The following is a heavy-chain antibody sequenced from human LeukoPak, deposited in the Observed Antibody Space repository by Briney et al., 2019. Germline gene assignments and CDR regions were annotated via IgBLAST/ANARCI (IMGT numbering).Heavy chain of an antibody. CDR2: SYVGRNT. Sequence: ASETLSLTCTVSGGSISNYYWAWIRQPAGQGLEWIGRSYVGRNTDHNPSLKSRVTMSVDSSKNQFSLRLRSVTAADTAVYYCAREHKDYDGDGYYYDNWGQGTLVTVSS. D-gene: IGHD3-22*01. J-gene: IGHJ4*02. CDR1: GGSISNYY. V-gene: IGHV4-4*07. CDR3: AREHKDYDGDGYYYDN.